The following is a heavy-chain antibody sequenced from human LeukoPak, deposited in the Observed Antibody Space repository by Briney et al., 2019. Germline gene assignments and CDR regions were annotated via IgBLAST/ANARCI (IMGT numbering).Heavy chain of an antibody. Sequence: GSLRLSCAASGFTVSSNYMSWIRQPPGKGLEWIGEINHSGSTNYNPSLKSRVTISVDASKNQFSLKLSSVTAADTAVYYCAREWLRFDYWGQGTLVTVSS. CDR1: GFTVSSNY. J-gene: IGHJ4*02. D-gene: IGHD5-12*01. CDR2: INHSGST. CDR3: AREWLRFDY. V-gene: IGHV4-34*01.